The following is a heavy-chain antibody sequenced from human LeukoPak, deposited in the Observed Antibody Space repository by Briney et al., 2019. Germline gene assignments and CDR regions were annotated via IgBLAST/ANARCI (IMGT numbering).Heavy chain of an antibody. D-gene: IGHD3-3*01. CDR3: AHRLGLSTIFGAHPSGWFDP. J-gene: IGHJ5*02. Sequence: SGPTLVNPTQTLTLTCTFSGFSLSTSGVGVGWIRQPPGKALEWLALIYWNDDKRYSPSLKSRLTITKDTSKNQVVLTMTNMDPVDTATYYCAHRLGLSTIFGAHPSGWFDPWGQGTLVTVSS. CDR1: GFSLSTSGVG. V-gene: IGHV2-5*01. CDR2: IYWNDDK.